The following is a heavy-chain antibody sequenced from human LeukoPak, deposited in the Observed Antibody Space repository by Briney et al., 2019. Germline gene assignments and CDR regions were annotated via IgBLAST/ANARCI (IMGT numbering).Heavy chain of an antibody. Sequence: NPSETLSLTCAVYGGSFNGYSWSWIRQPPGKGLEWIGEINHSGSANYNPSLKSRVTIPLDTSKNQFSLKLSSVTAADTAVYYCAIWAVVAERAYWGQGTLVTVSS. CDR1: GGSFNGYS. CDR3: AIWAVVAERAY. J-gene: IGHJ4*02. CDR2: INHSGSA. D-gene: IGHD6-19*01. V-gene: IGHV4-34*01.